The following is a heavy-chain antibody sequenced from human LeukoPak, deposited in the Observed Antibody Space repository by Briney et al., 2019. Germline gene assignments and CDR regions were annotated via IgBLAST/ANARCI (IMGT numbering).Heavy chain of an antibody. V-gene: IGHV4-4*02. J-gene: IGHJ4*02. Sequence: SETLSLTCAVSGGSISSSNWWSWVRQPPGKGLEWIGEIYHSGSTNYNPSLKSRVTISVDKSKNQFSLKLSSVTAADTAVYYCARTGYSSSWYTIDYWGQGTLVTVSS. D-gene: IGHD6-13*01. CDR1: GGSISSSNW. CDR2: IYHSGST. CDR3: ARTGYSSSWYTIDY.